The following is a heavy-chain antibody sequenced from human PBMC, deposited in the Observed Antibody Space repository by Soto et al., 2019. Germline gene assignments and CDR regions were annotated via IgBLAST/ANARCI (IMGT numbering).Heavy chain of an antibody. V-gene: IGHV6-1*01. D-gene: IGHD3-16*02. J-gene: IGHJ3*02. CDR2: TYYRSKWYN. CDR1: GDSVSSNSAA. Sequence: SQTLSLTCAISGDSVSSNSAALNWIRQSPSRGLEWLGRTYYRSKWYNDYAVSVKSRITINPDTSKNQFSLQLNSVTPEDTAMYYCARQQRYMATINNDAFDIWGQGTMVTVSS. CDR3: ARQQRYMATINNDAFDI.